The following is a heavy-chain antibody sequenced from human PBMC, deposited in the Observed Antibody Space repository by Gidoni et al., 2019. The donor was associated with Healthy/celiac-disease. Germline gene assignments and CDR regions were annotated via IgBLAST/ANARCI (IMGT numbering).Heavy chain of an antibody. Sequence: QVPLVESGGGVVQPGRSLRLSCAASGFTFSRYAMHWVRQAPGKGREWGAVISYEGSNKDYADSVKGRFTISRDNSKNTLYLQMNSLRAEDTAVYYCARPPSTRSYYYYYYMDVWGKGTTVTVSS. CDR2: ISYEGSNK. CDR3: ARPPSTRSYYYYYYMDV. V-gene: IGHV3-30-3*01. J-gene: IGHJ6*03. CDR1: GFTFSRYA.